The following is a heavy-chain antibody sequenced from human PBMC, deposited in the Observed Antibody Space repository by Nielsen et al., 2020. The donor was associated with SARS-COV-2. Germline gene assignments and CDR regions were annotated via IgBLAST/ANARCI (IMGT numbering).Heavy chain of an antibody. Sequence: ASVKVSCKASGYTFTSYDINWVRQATGQGLEWMGWISAYNGNTNYAQKLQGRVTMTTDTSTSTAYMELRSLRSDDTAVYYCARVSGSYCDYWGQGTLVTVSS. CDR1: GYTFTSYD. CDR3: ARVSGSYCDY. CDR2: ISAYNGNT. D-gene: IGHD1-26*01. V-gene: IGHV1-18*01. J-gene: IGHJ4*02.